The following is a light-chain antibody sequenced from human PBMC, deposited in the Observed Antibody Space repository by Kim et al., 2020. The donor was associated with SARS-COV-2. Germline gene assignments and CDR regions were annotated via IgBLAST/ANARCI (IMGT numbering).Light chain of an antibody. Sequence: DIVMTQSPLSLPVTPGEPASISCRSSQSLLHSNTHNYLDWYLQKPGQSPQLLIYLGSTRASGVPDRFSGSGSGTDFTLKISRVEAEDVGVYYCMQALQTPWTFGQGTKLEI. V-gene: IGKV2-28*01. J-gene: IGKJ1*01. CDR3: MQALQTPWT. CDR2: LGS. CDR1: QSLLHSNTHNY.